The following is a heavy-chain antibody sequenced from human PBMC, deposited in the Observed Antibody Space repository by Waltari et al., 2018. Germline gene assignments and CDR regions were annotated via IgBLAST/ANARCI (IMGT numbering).Heavy chain of an antibody. CDR3: ATYSSSWYYFDY. D-gene: IGHD6-13*01. J-gene: IGHJ4*02. Sequence: QVQLQESGPGLVEPSQTPSLACTGSGGSVSSGRSYWRWIRQRAGKGLEWIGYIYTSGSTNYHPSLKSRVTISVDTSKNQFSLKLSSVTAADTAVYYCATYSSSWYYFDYWGQGTLVTVSS. V-gene: IGHV4-61*09. CDR2: IYTSGST. CDR1: GGSVSSGRSY.